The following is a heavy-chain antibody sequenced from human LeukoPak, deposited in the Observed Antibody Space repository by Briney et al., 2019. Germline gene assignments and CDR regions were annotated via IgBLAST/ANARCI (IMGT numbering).Heavy chain of an antibody. V-gene: IGHV3-30-3*01. CDR1: GFTFSSYA. Sequence: GESLRLSCAASGFTFSSYAMHWVRQAPGKGLEWVAVISYDGSNKYYADSVKGRFTISRDNSKNTLYLQMNSLRAEDTAVYYCARDLGGNTAPDYWGQGTLVTVSS. D-gene: IGHD5-18*01. J-gene: IGHJ4*02. CDR2: ISYDGSNK. CDR3: ARDLGGNTAPDY.